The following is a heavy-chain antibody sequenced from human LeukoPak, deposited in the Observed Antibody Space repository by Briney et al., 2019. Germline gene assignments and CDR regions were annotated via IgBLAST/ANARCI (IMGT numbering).Heavy chain of an antibody. D-gene: IGHD6-6*01. CDR2: IYHSGST. CDR1: GGSISSSSYY. CDR3: ARGPKSIAARLWWFDP. J-gene: IGHJ5*02. V-gene: IGHV4-39*07. Sequence: SETLSLTCTVSGGSISSSSYYWGWIRQPPGKGLEWIGSIYHSGSTYYKPTLKSRVTISVDTSKNQFSLKLSSVTAADTAVYYCARGPKSIAARLWWFDPWGQGTLVAVSS.